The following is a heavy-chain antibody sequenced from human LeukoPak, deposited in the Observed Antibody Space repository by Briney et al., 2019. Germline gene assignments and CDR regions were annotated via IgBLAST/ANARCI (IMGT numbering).Heavy chain of an antibody. D-gene: IGHD3-10*01. J-gene: IGHJ4*02. V-gene: IGHV3-33*01. CDR1: GFTFSSYG. CDR2: IWYDGSNK. CDR3: ATMVRGVINLPPQDY. Sequence: GGSLRLSCAASGFTFSSYGMHWVRQAPGKGLEWVAVIWYDGSNKYYADSVKGRFTISRDNSKNTLYLQMNSLRAEDTAVYYCATMVRGVINLPPQDYWGQGTLVTVSS.